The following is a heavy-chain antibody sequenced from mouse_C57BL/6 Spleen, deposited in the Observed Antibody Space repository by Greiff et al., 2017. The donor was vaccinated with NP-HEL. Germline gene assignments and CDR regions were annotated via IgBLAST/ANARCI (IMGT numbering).Heavy chain of an antibody. CDR1: GYAFSSSW. CDR2: IYPGDGDT. Sequence: QVQLKQSGPELVKPGASVKISCKASGYAFSSSWMNWVKQRPGKGLEWIGRIYPGDGDTNYNGKFKGKATLTADQSSSTAYMQLSSLTSEDSAVYFCASQFITTVVATEYFDVWGTGTTVTVSS. J-gene: IGHJ1*03. CDR3: ASQFITTVVATEYFDV. D-gene: IGHD1-1*01. V-gene: IGHV1-82*01.